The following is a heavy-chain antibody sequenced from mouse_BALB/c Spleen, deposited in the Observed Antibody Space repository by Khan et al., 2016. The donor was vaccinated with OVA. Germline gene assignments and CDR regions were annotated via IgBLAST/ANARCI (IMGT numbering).Heavy chain of an antibody. CDR1: GYTFTSYW. J-gene: IGHJ2*01. V-gene: IGHV1-7*01. CDR3: AGDRIDY. Sequence: QVQLKESGAELAKPGASVKMSCKASGYTFTSYWMHWIKQRPGQGLEWIGYINPTSGYTDHNQKFKDKATLTADKSSSTAYMQLNSLTSDDSAVYYWAGDRIDYWGQGTTLTVSS. CDR2: INPTSGYT.